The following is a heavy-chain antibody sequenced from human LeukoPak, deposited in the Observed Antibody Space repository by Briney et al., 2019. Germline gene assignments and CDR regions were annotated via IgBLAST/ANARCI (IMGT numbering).Heavy chain of an antibody. V-gene: IGHV3-23*01. CDR1: GFTFSSNA. CDR2: ISGSGGST. D-gene: IGHD1-26*01. Sequence: GGSLRLSCAASGFTFSSNAMSWVRHAQGKGLEWVSAISGSGGSTYYADPVKGRFTISRDNAKDSVYLQMNSSRADDTAVYYCARVRGAGLQYYYMDVWGKGTTVTVSS. J-gene: IGHJ6*03. CDR3: ARVRGAGLQYYYMDV.